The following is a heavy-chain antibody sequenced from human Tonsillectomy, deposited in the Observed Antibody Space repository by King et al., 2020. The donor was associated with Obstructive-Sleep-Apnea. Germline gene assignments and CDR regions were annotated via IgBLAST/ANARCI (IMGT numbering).Heavy chain of an antibody. V-gene: IGHV4-34*01. CDR3: ARGAVHWGNDAFDI. Sequence: VQLQQWGAGLLKPSETLSLTCAVYGGSFSGYYWSWIRQPPGKGLEWIGEINHSGSTNYNPSLKSRVTISVDTSKNQFSLKLSSVTAADTAVYYCARGAVHWGNDAFDIWGQGTMVTVSS. J-gene: IGHJ3*02. CDR2: INHSGST. CDR1: GGSFSGYY. D-gene: IGHD3-16*01.